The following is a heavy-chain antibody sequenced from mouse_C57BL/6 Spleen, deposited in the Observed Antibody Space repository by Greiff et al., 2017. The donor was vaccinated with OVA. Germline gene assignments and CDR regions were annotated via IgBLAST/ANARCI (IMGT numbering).Heavy chain of an antibody. CDR1: GYSFTDYN. J-gene: IGHJ4*01. CDR3: ARGSNYDGYAMDY. Sequence: VQLQPSGPELVKPGASVKISCKASGYSFTDYNMNWVKQSHGKSLEWIGVINPNYGTTSYNQKFKGKATLTVDQTSSTAYMQLNSLTSEDSAVYYCARGSNYDGYAMDYWGQGTSVTVSS. V-gene: IGHV1-39*01. CDR2: INPNYGTT. D-gene: IGHD2-5*01.